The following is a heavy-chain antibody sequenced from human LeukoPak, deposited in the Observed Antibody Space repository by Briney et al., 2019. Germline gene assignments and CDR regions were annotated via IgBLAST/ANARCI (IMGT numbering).Heavy chain of an antibody. V-gene: IGHV1-24*01. D-gene: IGHD3-3*01. CDR3: ATDLEWFLS. CDR2: FDLEDGHT. CDR1: GYTLTQLS. J-gene: IGHJ5*01. Sequence: ASVKVSCKVSGYTLTQLSMHWVRQAPGRGLEWMGGFDLEDGHTIYAQKFQGRVTMTEDTSTDTAYMDLSSLTSEDTAVYYCATDLEWFLSWGQGTLVTVSS.